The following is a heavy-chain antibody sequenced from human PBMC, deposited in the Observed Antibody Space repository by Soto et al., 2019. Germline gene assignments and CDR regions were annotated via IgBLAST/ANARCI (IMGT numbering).Heavy chain of an antibody. J-gene: IGHJ6*03. CDR1: GYTFTGYY. CDR3: ARGYCSSTSGYGHTYYYYMDV. CDR2: INPNSGGT. D-gene: IGHD2-2*01. Sequence: ASVKVSCKASGYTFTGYYMHWVRQAPGQGLEWMGWINPNSGGTNYAQKFQGWVTMTRDTYISTAYMELSRLRSDDTAVYYCARGYCSSTSGYGHTYYYYMDVWGKGTTVTVSS. V-gene: IGHV1-2*04.